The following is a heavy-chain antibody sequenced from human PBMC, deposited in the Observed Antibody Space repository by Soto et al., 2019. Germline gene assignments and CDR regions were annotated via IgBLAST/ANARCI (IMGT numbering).Heavy chain of an antibody. V-gene: IGHV4-34*01. D-gene: IGHD3-16*02. CDR3: ARDSRCDYVWGSYRYTSPFDY. CDR1: GGSFSGYY. J-gene: IGHJ4*02. CDR2: INHSGST. Sequence: PSETLSLTCAVYGGSFSGYYWSWIRQPPGKGLEWIGEINHSGSTNYNPSLKSRVTISVDTSKNQFSLKLSSVTAADTAVYYCARDSRCDYVWGSYRYTSPFDYWGQGTLVTVSS.